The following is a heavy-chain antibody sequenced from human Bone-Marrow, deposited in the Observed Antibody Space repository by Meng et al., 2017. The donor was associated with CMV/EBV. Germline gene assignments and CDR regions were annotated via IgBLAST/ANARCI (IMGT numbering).Heavy chain of an antibody. Sequence: GESLKISWAASGFNLSSYRMSWVRQAPGKGLEWVANIKQDGSEKYYVDPVKGRFTISRDNAKNPLYLQMNSLRAEDTAVYYRATYYYESSGYYPLDDWGQGTRVTVSS. CDR2: IKQDGSEK. J-gene: IGHJ4*02. CDR3: ATYYYESSGYYPLDD. V-gene: IGHV3-7*01. CDR1: GFNLSSYR. D-gene: IGHD3-22*01.